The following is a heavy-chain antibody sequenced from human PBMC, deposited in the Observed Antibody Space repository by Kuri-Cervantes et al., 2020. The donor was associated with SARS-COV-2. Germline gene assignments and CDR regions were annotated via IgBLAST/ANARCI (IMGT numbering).Heavy chain of an antibody. D-gene: IGHD6-13*01. CDR1: GGSFSGYY. V-gene: IGHV4-34*01. J-gene: IGHJ4*01. CDR2: INHSGST. Sequence: SQTLSLTCAVYGGSFSGYYWSWIRQPPGKGLEWIGEINHSGSTNYNPSLKSRVTISVDTSKNQFSLKLSSVTAADTAVYYCARAPQYSSRFDYWGRGTLVTVSS. CDR3: ARAPQYSSRFDY.